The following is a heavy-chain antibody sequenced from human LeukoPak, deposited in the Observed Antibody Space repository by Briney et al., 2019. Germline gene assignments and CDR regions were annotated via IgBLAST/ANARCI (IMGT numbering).Heavy chain of an antibody. CDR3: AKGGGIGAAEYCFYC. Sequence: GGSLRHPCAASGFTFGCYDMSWVRQAPGKGLEWVSGISGSGGSTYYADSVKGRFTISRDNSKNTLYLQMNSLRAEDTALYYCAKGGGIGAAEYCFYCWGQGTMVTVSS. CDR2: ISGSGGST. V-gene: IGHV3-23*01. CDR1: GFTFGCYD. D-gene: IGHD6-13*01. J-gene: IGHJ5*01.